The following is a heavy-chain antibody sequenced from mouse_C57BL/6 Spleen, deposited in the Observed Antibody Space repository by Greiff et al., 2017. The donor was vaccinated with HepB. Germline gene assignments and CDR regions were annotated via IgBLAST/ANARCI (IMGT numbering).Heavy chain of an antibody. V-gene: IGHV1-42*01. CDR3: ARRGDYSNYNFDY. D-gene: IGHD2-5*01. J-gene: IGHJ2*01. Sequence: EVQVVESGPELVKPGASVKISCKASGYSFTGYYMNWVKQSPEKSLEWIGEINPSTGGTTYNQKFKAKATLTVDKSSSTAYMQLKSLTSEDSAVYYCARRGDYSNYNFDYWGQGTTLTVSS. CDR2: INPSTGGT. CDR1: GYSFTGYY.